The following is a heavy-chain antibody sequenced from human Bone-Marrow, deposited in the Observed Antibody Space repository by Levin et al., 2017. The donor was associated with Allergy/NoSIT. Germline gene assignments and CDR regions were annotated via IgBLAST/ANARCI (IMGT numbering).Heavy chain of an antibody. CDR1: GGSFSGYY. CDR2: INHSGST. Sequence: GSLRLSCAVYGGSFSGYYWSWIRQPPGKGLEWIGEINHSGSTNYNPSLKSRVTISVDTSKNQFSLKLSSVTAADTAVYYCARGVKRGYSGSLYYFDYWGQGTLVTVSS. D-gene: IGHD5-12*01. CDR3: ARGVKRGYSGSLYYFDY. J-gene: IGHJ4*02. V-gene: IGHV4-34*01.